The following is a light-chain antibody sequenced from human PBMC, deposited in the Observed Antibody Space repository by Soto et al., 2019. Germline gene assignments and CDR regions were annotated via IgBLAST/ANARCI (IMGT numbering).Light chain of an antibody. V-gene: IGLV2-8*01. CDR1: SSDVGAYDY. J-gene: IGLJ1*01. Sequence: QSALTQPPSASGSPGQSVTISYTGTSSDVGAYDYVSWYQQHPGKAPKLMIYEINKRPSGVPDRFSGSKSGNTASLTVSGLQAEDEADYYCSSFAGSNNFPYVFGTGTQLTVL. CDR3: SSFAGSNNFPYV. CDR2: EIN.